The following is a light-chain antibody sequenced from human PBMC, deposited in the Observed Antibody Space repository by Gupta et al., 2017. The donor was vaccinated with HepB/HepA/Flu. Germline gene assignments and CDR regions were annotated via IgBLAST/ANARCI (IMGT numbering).Light chain of an antibody. CDR3: MQASQFPYT. V-gene: IGKV2-24*01. CDR1: QSLVHFDGNTY. Sequence: IVMTQTPLSSPVTLGQPASISCRSSQSLVHFDGNTYLSWFHQRPGQPPSLLIHKISNRLSGVPDRFSGSGAGTDFTLKISRVEAEDVGLYYCMQASQFPYTFGQGTKLEIK. J-gene: IGKJ2*01. CDR2: KIS.